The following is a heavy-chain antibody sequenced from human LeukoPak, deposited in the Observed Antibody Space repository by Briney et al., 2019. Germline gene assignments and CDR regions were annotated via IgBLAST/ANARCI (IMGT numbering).Heavy chain of an antibody. V-gene: IGHV4-39*02. J-gene: IGHJ4*02. CDR3: AKDQAAKMATPDY. CDR2: IYYSGST. D-gene: IGHD5-24*01. CDR1: GGSISSSSYY. Sequence: MTSETLSLTCTVSGGSISSSSYYWGWIRQPPGKGLEWIGSIYYSGSTYYNPSLKSRVTISVDTSKNQFSLKLSSVTAADTAVYYCAKDQAAKMATPDYWGQGTLVTVSS.